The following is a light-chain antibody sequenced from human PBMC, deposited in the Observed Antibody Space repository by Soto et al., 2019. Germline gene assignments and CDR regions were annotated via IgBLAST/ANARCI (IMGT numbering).Light chain of an antibody. CDR2: EVN. Sequence: QSSLTHPASLSGSPGQSITTSCTGTSSDIGGYNYVSWYQQFPGKAPKLMISEVNNRPSGVSSRFSGSRSGNTASLTISGVQAEDEAAYYCSSYTSSGTWVFGGGTKVTVL. CDR3: SSYTSSGTWV. V-gene: IGLV2-14*01. CDR1: SSDIGGYNY. J-gene: IGLJ3*02.